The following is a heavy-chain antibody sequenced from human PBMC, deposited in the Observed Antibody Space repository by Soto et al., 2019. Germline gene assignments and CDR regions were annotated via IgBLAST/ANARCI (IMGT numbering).Heavy chain of an antibody. Sequence: ASVKVSCKASGYTFTSHAMHWVRQAPGQRLEWMGWINAGNGNTKYSQKFQGRVTITTDTSASTAYMELSSLRSEDTAVYYCARDGIAAAGTSWFDPWGQGTLVTVPQ. CDR1: GYTFTSHA. CDR2: INAGNGNT. J-gene: IGHJ5*02. CDR3: ARDGIAAAGTSWFDP. V-gene: IGHV1-3*01. D-gene: IGHD6-13*01.